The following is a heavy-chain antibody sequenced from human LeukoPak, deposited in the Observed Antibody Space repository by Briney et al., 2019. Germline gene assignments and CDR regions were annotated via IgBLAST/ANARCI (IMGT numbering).Heavy chain of an antibody. CDR1: GYTFSSYS. V-gene: IGHV3-21*01. CDR2: ISSSSSYI. J-gene: IGHJ4*02. D-gene: IGHD3-22*01. CDR3: ARDQIVGTIDY. Sequence: TGGTLRLTCTASGYTFSSYSMKWVRQAPPKGLEWVSCISSSSSYIYYADSVKGRFTISIDNAKNSLYLQMNSLSAEDTAVYYCARDQIVGTIDYCGQGTLVTVSS.